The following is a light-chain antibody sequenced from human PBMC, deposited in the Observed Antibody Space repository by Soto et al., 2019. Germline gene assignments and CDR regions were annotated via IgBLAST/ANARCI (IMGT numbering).Light chain of an antibody. CDR1: QGISNY. J-gene: IGKJ4*01. Sequence: DIQMTQSPSSLSASVGDRVTITCRASQGISNYLAWYQQKPGKVPKLLIYAASTLQPGVPSRFSGSGSGTDFTLTISSLQPEDVATYYCQKYNSALALTFGGGTKVEIK. V-gene: IGKV1-27*01. CDR2: AAS. CDR3: QKYNSALALT.